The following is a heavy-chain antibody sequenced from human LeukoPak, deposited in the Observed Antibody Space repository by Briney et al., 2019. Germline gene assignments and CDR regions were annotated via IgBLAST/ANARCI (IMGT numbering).Heavy chain of an antibody. J-gene: IGHJ5*02. CDR3: ARDYYDSSGSSWFDP. CDR2: IRNDGSNK. V-gene: IGHV3-30*02. CDR1: GFIFSSYG. D-gene: IGHD3-22*01. Sequence: GGSLRLSCAASGFIFSSYGMHWVRQAPGKGLEWVAFIRNDGSNKYYADSVKGRFTISRDNAKNSLYLQMNSLRAKDTALYYCARDYYDSSGSSWFDPWGQGTLVTVSS.